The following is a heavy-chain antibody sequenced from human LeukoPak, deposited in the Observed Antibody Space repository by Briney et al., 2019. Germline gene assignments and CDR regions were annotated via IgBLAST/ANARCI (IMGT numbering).Heavy chain of an antibody. Sequence: SETLSLTCAVYGGSFSGYYWSWIRQPPGKGLEWIGEINHSGSTNYNPSLRSRVTISVDTSKNQFSLKLSSVTAADTAVYYCARTPGVSGAAAGMVDPWGQGTLVTVSS. CDR3: ARTPGVSGAAAGMVDP. V-gene: IGHV4-34*01. D-gene: IGHD6-13*01. J-gene: IGHJ5*02. CDR1: GGSFSGYY. CDR2: INHSGST.